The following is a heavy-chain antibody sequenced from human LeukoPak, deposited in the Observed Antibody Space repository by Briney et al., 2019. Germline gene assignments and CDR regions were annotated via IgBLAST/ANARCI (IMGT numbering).Heavy chain of an antibody. CDR2: ISDDGSKK. V-gene: IGHV3-30*18. CDR1: GFTFSSYG. J-gene: IGHJ4*02. D-gene: IGHD3-10*01. CDR3: AKDQNYYGSGSFDY. Sequence: PGGSLRLSGAASGFTFSSYGSHGFGQAPGKGREGWAVISDDGSKKYYADSVKGRFTISRDNSKNTLYLQMNSLRADDTAVYYCAKDQNYYGSGSFDYWGQGTLVTVSS.